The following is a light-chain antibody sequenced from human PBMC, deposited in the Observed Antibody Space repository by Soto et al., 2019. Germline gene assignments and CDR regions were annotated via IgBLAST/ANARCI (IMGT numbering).Light chain of an antibody. CDR3: SSYTSASTLYV. CDR2: EVS. V-gene: IGLV2-14*01. Sequence: QSVLTQPASVSGSPGQSITISCAGTSSDVGGYKYVSWYQQNPGKAPKLIIYEVSSRPSGVSNRFSGSKSGNTASLTISALQAEDEADYYCSSYTSASTLYVFGSGTKVTVL. CDR1: SSDVGGYKY. J-gene: IGLJ1*01.